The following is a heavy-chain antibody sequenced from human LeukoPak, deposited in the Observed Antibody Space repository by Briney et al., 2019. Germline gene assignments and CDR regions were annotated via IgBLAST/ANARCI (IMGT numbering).Heavy chain of an antibody. CDR1: GFTFNRNA. J-gene: IGHJ4*02. CDR2: ISGSGDKT. Sequence: GGSLRLSCAASGFTFNRNAISWVRQAPGKGLEWVSTISGSGDKTFYADSVKGRFTIPRDNDKKMVTLQRNSLTGEDTALYYCVRRGDASSGWGDHDFWGQGALVTVSS. CDR3: VRRGDASSGWGDHDF. D-gene: IGHD6-19*01. V-gene: IGHV3-23*01.